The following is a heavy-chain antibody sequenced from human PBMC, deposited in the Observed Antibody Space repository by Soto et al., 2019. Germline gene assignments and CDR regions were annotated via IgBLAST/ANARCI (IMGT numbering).Heavy chain of an antibody. Sequence: QVQLQESGPGLVKSSQTLSLTCTVSGGSISSGNYYWNWIRQHPGKGLEWIGYIYYSGSTHLNPSLYRRVTISVDTSKDQFSLKLTSVTAADKAVYYCARSWSWNYALFGYWGQGTPVTVSS. CDR2: IYYSGST. D-gene: IGHD1-7*01. J-gene: IGHJ4*02. CDR3: ARSWSWNYALFGY. CDR1: GGSISSGNYY. V-gene: IGHV4-31*03.